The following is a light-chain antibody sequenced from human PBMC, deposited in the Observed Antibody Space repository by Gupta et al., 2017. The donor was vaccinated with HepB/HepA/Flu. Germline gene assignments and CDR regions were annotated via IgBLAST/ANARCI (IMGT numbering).Light chain of an antibody. CDR3: QVWDTGSDHVV. V-gene: IGLV3-21*04. J-gene: IGLJ2*01. CDR2: FDG. Sequence: SYVLTQPPSLSVAPGETARITCGGNNIGSKSVHWYQQKPGQAPVLVLQFDGDRPSGIPERFSGSNYGNTATLSFSGVEAGDEADYYCQVWDTGSDHVVFGGGTKLTVL. CDR1: NIGSKS.